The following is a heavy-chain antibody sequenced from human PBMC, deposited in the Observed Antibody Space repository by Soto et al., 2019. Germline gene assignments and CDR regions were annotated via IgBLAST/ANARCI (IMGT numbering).Heavy chain of an antibody. CDR1: GGSFSVYS. V-gene: IGHV4-34*01. D-gene: IGHD3-3*01. J-gene: IGHJ5*02. CDR2: INHSGMT. Sequence: SSETLSLTCAVYGGSFSVYSWSWIRQPPGKGLEWIGDINHSGMTHYNPSLESRVSMSVDSSKNQFSLKLNSVTAADTAIYYCATRITVFGLLIPPFDPWGQGTQVTVSS. CDR3: ATRITVFGLLIPPFDP.